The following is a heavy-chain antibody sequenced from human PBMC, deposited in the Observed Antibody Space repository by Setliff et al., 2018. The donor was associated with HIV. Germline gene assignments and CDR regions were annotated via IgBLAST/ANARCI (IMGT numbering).Heavy chain of an antibody. CDR3: AKDPFTSSWYSFDY. CDR1: GFIFDRYG. V-gene: IGHV3-30*02. Sequence: GESLRLSCAASGFIFDRYGMHWVRQAPGKGLEWVALIWYDGSHETYADSVRGRFSISRDNSKNTLYLQMDSLRPEDTGFYYCAKDPFTSSWYSFDYWGQGALVTVSS. D-gene: IGHD6-13*01. CDR2: IWYDGSHE. J-gene: IGHJ4*02.